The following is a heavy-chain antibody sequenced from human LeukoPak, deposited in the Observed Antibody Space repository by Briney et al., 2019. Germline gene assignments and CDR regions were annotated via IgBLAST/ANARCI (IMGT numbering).Heavy chain of an antibody. J-gene: IGHJ4*02. CDR2: IKQDGSEK. V-gene: IGHV3-7*01. CDR1: GFTFSSYW. Sequence: GGSLRLSCAASGFTFSSYWMSWVRQAPGKGREWVANIKQDGSEKYYVDSVKGRFTISRDNAKNSLYLQMNSLRAEDTAVYYCARDRRTGIFDYWGQGTLVTVSS. CDR3: ARDRRTGIFDY.